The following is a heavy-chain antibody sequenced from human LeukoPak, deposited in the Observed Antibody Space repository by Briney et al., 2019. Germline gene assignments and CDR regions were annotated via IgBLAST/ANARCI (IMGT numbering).Heavy chain of an antibody. CDR2: ITWNSGNI. D-gene: IGHD5-24*01. CDR1: GFTFDDYA. Sequence: SGGSLRLSCAASGFTFDDYAMHWVRQVPGKGLEWVAGITWNSGNIRYADSVKGRFTISRDNAKNSLFLQMNSLKTEDTALYYCARARDGAFDIWGQGTMVTVSS. CDR3: ARARDGAFDI. V-gene: IGHV3-9*01. J-gene: IGHJ3*02.